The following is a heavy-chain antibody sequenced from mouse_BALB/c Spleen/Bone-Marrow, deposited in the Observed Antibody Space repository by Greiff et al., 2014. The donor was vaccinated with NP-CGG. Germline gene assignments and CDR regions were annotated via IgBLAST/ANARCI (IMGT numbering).Heavy chain of an antibody. D-gene: IGHD2-12*01. CDR1: GDPITSGY. CDR3: ARSLYSNYALDY. J-gene: IGHJ4*01. CDR2: ISYRGSA. Sequence: VQLQQSGPSLVKPSQTLSLTCSVTGDPITSGYWNWIRKFPGNKFEYMGYISYRGSAYHNPSLKSRFSITRDTSKNQYYLQLTSVTTEDTATYYCARSLYSNYALDYWGQGTSVTVSS. V-gene: IGHV3-8*02.